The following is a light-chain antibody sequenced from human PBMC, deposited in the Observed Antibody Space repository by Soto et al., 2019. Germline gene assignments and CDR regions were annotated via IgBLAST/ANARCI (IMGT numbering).Light chain of an antibody. V-gene: IGKV1-39*01. Sequence: DIQMTQSPSSLSASVGDRVTITCRASQSITDYLNWYQQKPGKAPKRLIFAASTLQSGVPSRFSGSGSGTDFTLTITSLQPEDSATYFCQPGDSTPWTFGQWTQVEI. J-gene: IGKJ1*01. CDR3: QPGDSTPWT. CDR1: QSITDY. CDR2: AAS.